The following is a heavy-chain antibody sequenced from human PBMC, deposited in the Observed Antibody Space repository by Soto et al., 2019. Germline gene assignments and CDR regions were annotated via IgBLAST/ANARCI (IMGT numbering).Heavy chain of an antibody. CDR1: GYTFTGYY. CDR2: INPNSGGT. V-gene: IGHV1-2*04. CDR3: ARAKDGSGGLDFDY. Sequence: ASVKVSCKASGYTFTGYYMHWVRQVPGQGLEWMGWINPNSGGTNYAQKFQGWVTMTRDTSISTAYMELSRLRSDDTAVYYCARAKDGSGGLDFDYWGQGTLVTVSS. D-gene: IGHD5-12*01. J-gene: IGHJ4*02.